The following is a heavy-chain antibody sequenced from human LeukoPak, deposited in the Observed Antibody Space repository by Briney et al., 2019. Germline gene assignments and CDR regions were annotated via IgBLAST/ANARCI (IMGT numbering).Heavy chain of an antibody. J-gene: IGHJ4*02. Sequence: GGSLRLSCAASGASFSDVWMTWVRQVPEKGLEWVGRVKSRSVGGTTEYAAPVKGRFTISRDDSKSTVYLQMNSLKVEDTAIYYCTTAAWGGRADYWGQGTLVTVSS. D-gene: IGHD3-10*01. CDR2: VKSRSVGGTT. V-gene: IGHV3-15*01. CDR3: TTAAWGGRADY. CDR1: GASFSDVW.